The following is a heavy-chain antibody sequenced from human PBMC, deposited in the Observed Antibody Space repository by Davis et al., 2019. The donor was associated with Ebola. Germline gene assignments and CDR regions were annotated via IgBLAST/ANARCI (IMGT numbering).Heavy chain of an antibody. CDR1: GDTFSTYA. D-gene: IGHD2-2*01. Sequence: SVKVSCKASGDTFSTYATNWVRQAPGQGLEWMGGIIPIFGTPNYAQKFQGRVTITADESTSTAYMELSSLRSADTAVYYCARSSKVGIPYYFDYWGQETLVTVSS. CDR2: IIPIFGTP. CDR3: ARSSKVGIPYYFDY. V-gene: IGHV1-69*13. J-gene: IGHJ4*02.